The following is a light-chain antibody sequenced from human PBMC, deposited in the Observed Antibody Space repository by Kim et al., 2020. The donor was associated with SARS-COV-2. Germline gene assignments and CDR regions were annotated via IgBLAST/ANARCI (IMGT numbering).Light chain of an antibody. Sequence: DIQMTQTPSTLSASVGDRVTITCRASQNINKYLAWHQQKPGRAPSLLMYDASILESGVPSRFSGSGSETEFTLTISSLQPDDFATYYCQQYNTYSRGTFGQGTKLEI. CDR2: DAS. V-gene: IGKV1-5*01. CDR3: QQYNTYSRGT. J-gene: IGKJ2*01. CDR1: QNINKY.